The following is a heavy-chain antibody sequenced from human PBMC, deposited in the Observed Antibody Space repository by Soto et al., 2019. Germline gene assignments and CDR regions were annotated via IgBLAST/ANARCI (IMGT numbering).Heavy chain of an antibody. CDR1: GYTFTGYD. J-gene: IGHJ6*02. D-gene: IGHD3-22*01. V-gene: IGHV1-2*04. Sequence: ASVKVSCKASGYTFTGYDMHWVRQAPGQGLEWMGWINPNSGGTNYAQKFQGWVTMTRDTSISTAYMELSRLRSDDTAVYYCARGYYYDSSGYYSHMSYYGMDVWGQGTTVTVSS. CDR3: ARGYYYDSSGYYSHMSYYGMDV. CDR2: INPNSGGT.